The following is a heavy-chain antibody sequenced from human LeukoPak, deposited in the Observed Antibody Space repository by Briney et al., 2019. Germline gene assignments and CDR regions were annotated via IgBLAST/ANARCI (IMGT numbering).Heavy chain of an antibody. CDR1: GFPFSSYS. D-gene: IGHD4-23*01. Sequence: GGSLRLSCAASGFPFSSYSMHWVRQAPGNGLEWVAVISNDGSHKYYADSVKGRFIISRDNSKNTLSLQMNTLRPDDTAVFYCARDPNRPADYSGDYFDHWGQGTLVTVSS. CDR3: ARDPNRPADYSGDYFDH. V-gene: IGHV3-30*04. CDR2: ISNDGSHK. J-gene: IGHJ4*02.